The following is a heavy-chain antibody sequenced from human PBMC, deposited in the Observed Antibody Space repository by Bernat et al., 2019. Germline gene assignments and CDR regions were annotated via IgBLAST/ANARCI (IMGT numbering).Heavy chain of an antibody. CDR2: IWYDGSNK. J-gene: IGHJ5*02. CDR1: GFTFSSYG. CDR3: ARDRQTYYDFWSGYPGDNWFDP. V-gene: IGHV3-33*01. Sequence: QVQLVESGGGVVQPGRSLRLSCAASGFTFSSYGMHWVRQAPGKGLEWVAVIWYDGSNKYYADSVKGRFTISRDNSKNTLYLQMNCLRAEDTAVYYCARDRQTYYDFWSGYPGDNWFDPWGQGTLVTVSS. D-gene: IGHD3-3*01.